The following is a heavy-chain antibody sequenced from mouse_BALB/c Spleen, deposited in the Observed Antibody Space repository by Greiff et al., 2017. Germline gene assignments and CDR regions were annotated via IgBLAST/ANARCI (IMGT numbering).Heavy chain of an antibody. Sequence: VQVVESGAELVRPGTSVKISCKASGYTFTNYWLGWVKQRPGHGLEWIGDIYPGGGYTNYNEKFKGKATLTADTSSSTAYMQLSSLTSEDSAVYFCARSSGAMDYWGQGTSVTVSS. J-gene: IGHJ4*01. V-gene: IGHV1-63*02. CDR3: ARSSGAMDY. CDR2: IYPGGGYT. CDR1: GYTFTNYW.